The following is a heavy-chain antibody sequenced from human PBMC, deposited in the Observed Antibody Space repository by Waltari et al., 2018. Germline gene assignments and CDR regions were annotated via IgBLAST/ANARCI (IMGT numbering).Heavy chain of an antibody. J-gene: IGHJ6*02. V-gene: IGHV4-59*01. CDR1: GGSISSFF. D-gene: IGHD3-3*01. CDR2: IYYSGST. Sequence: QVQLQESGPGLVKPSETLSLTCTVSGGSISSFFWSWMRQAPGKGLEWIGWIYYSGSTNSNPSLKSRVTMSIDTSKVQFSLKLTSVAAADTAVYYCVRDLWVGAPSGEGYYYGMDVWGQGTTVTVSS. CDR3: VRDLWVGAPSGEGYYYGMDV.